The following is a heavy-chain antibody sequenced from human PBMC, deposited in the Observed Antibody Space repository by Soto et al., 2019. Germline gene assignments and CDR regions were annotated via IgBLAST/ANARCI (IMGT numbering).Heavy chain of an antibody. CDR1: GFTFSSYA. V-gene: IGHV3-30-3*01. D-gene: IGHD5-18*01. Sequence: QVQLVESGGGVVQPGRSLRLSCAASGFTFSSYAMHGVRQAPGKGLEWVAVISYDGSNKYYADSVKGRFTISRDNSKNTLYLQMNSLRAEETAVYYCARDKLEMDTEPTPMDVWGQGPTVTVSS. J-gene: IGHJ6*02. CDR2: ISYDGSNK. CDR3: ARDKLEMDTEPTPMDV.